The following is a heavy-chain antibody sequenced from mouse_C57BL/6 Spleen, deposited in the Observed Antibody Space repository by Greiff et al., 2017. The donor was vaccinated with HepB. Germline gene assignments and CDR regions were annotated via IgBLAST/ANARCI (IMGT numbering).Heavy chain of an antibody. D-gene: IGHD2-13*01. CDR1: GFTFSDYG. J-gene: IGHJ1*03. CDR2: ISSGSSTI. Sequence: EVKLVESGGGLVKPGGSLKLSCAASGFTFSDYGMHWVRQAPEKGLEWVAYISSGSSTIYYAETVKGRSTISRDNANNTTFLQMTSLRSDDTAVYYYSRETIVTTTRYFDGWGTGTTVTVSS. V-gene: IGHV5-17*01. CDR3: SRETIVTTTRYFDG.